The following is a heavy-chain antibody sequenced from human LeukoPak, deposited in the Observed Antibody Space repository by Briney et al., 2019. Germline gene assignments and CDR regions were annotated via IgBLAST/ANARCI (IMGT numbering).Heavy chain of an antibody. Sequence: GGSLRLSCAASGFTFSSYAMSWVRQAPGKGLEWVSAISGSGGSTYNADSVKGRFTISRDNSKNTLYLQMNSLRAEDTAVYYCAKVWEYSSGWYDGYYFDYWGQGTLVTVSS. CDR3: AKVWEYSSGWYDGYYFDY. CDR2: ISGSGGST. CDR1: GFTFSSYA. J-gene: IGHJ4*02. D-gene: IGHD6-19*01. V-gene: IGHV3-23*01.